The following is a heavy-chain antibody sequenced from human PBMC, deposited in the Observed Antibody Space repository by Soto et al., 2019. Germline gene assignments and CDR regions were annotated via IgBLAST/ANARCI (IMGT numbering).Heavy chain of an antibody. CDR3: ARDLKGVGYCSSTSCYFGAGNWFDP. D-gene: IGHD2-2*01. J-gene: IGHJ5*02. Sequence: PGGSLRLSCAASGFTFSSYWMSWVRQAPGKGLEWVANIKQDGSEKYYVDSVKGRFTISRDNAKNSLYLQMNSLRAEDTAVYYCARDLKGVGYCSSTSCYFGAGNWFDPWGQGTLVTVSS. V-gene: IGHV3-7*01. CDR2: IKQDGSEK. CDR1: GFTFSSYW.